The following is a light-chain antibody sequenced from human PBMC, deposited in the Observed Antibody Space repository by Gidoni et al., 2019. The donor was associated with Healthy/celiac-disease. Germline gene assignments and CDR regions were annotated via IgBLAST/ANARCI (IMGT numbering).Light chain of an antibody. Sequence: DFAMPQSPVSLPVSLGERATSNCKSSQSILYSSNNKNYLAWYQQKPGQPPKLLIYWASTRESGVPDRFSGSGSGTDFTLTISSLQAEDVAVYYCQQYYSTPLTFGGGTKVEIK. CDR2: WAS. V-gene: IGKV4-1*01. CDR3: QQYYSTPLT. CDR1: QSILYSSNNKNY. J-gene: IGKJ4*01.